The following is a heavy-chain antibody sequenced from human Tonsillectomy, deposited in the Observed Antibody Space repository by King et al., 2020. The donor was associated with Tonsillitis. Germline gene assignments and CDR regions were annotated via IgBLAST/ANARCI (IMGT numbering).Heavy chain of an antibody. D-gene: IGHD3-3*01. CDR1: GFTFTNAW. Sequence: VQLVESGGGLVKPGGSLRLSCAASGFTFTNAWMSWVRQAPGKGLEWVGRIKDKTAGGTTDYAAPVQGRFTMSRDDSKNTLYLQMNSLKTEDTAVYYCTTDQLHYGYWSGYYQHWGQGTLVTVSS. CDR3: TTDQLHYGYWSGYYQH. J-gene: IGHJ4*02. V-gene: IGHV3-15*01. CDR2: IKDKTAGGTT.